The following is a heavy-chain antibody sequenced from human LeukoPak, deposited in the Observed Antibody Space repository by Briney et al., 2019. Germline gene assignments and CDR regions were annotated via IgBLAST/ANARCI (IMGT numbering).Heavy chain of an antibody. V-gene: IGHV3-53*04. J-gene: IGHJ2*01. CDR2: NNSGGSD. CDR1: GLTLSSNY. D-gene: IGHD6-13*01. Sequence: PGGSLSLSCAASGLTLSSNYTRWVRQAPGGGLECVLINNSGGSDYNADSVKGRFSISRYNSKNTLYLQMGSLTAEDVAVSLCAKGYSSSWYRYSDIGGGRTLLTVSS. CDR3: AKGYSSSWYRYSDI.